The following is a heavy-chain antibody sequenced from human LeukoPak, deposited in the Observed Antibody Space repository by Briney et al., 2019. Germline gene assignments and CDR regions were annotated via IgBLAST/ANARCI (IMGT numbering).Heavy chain of an antibody. J-gene: IGHJ4*02. CDR2: VGSSGSST. D-gene: IGHD2-15*01. CDR1: GFTFSGYA. Sequence: GGSLRLSCAASGFTFSGYAMGWVRQAPGKGLEWVSAVGSSGSSTYYADSVQGRFTISRDNSQNTLYLQMSSLRAEDTAVYYCAKCRGGSCYYFDYWGQGTLVTVSP. V-gene: IGHV3-23*01. CDR3: AKCRGGSCYYFDY.